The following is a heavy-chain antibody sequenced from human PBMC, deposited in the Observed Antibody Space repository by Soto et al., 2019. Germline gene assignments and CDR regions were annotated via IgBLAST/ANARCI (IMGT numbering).Heavy chain of an antibody. V-gene: IGHV3-53*01. J-gene: IGHJ4*02. Sequence: GGSLRLSCAASGFTVSSNYMSWVRQAPGKGLEWVSVIYSGGSTYYADSVKGRFTISRDISKSTLHLQLNTLRVEDTAVYYCVKSDCSTIDCKLLHYWGQGTPVTVSS. CDR2: IYSGGST. CDR1: GFTVSSNY. D-gene: IGHD2-21*02. CDR3: VKSDCSTIDCKLLHY.